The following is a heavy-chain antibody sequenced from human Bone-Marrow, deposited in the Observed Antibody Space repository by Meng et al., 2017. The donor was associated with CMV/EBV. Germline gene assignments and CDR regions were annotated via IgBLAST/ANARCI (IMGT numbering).Heavy chain of an antibody. CDR3: ARGPRITIFGVAPGGWFDP. J-gene: IGHJ5*02. V-gene: IGHV4-34*01. Sequence: GSLRLSCAASGFTFSDYYMSWIRQPPGKGLEWIGEINHSGITNYNPSLKSRVTISVDTSKNQFSLKLSSVTAADTAVYYCARGPRITIFGVAPGGWFDPWGKGTLVTVSS. CDR2: INHSGIT. CDR1: GFTFSDYY. D-gene: IGHD3-3*01.